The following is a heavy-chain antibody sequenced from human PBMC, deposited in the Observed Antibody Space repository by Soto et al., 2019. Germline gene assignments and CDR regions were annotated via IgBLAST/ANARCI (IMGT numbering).Heavy chain of an antibody. CDR3: ARDGSSSSELRSFDY. Sequence: PSETLSLTCTVSGGSISSYYWSWIRQPPGKGLEWIGYIYYSGSTNYNPSLKSRVTISVDTSKNQFSLKLSSVTAADTAVYYCARDGSSSSELRSFDYWGQGTLVTVSS. J-gene: IGHJ4*02. CDR2: IYYSGST. D-gene: IGHD1-7*01. CDR1: GGSISSYY. V-gene: IGHV4-59*01.